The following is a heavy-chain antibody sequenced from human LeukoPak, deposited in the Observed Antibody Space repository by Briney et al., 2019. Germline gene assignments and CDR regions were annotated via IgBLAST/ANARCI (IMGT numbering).Heavy chain of an antibody. CDR2: IIPIFGTA. CDR1: GGTFSSYA. J-gene: IGHJ6*02. Sequence: RASVKVSCKASGGTFSSYAISWVRQAPGQGLEWMGGIIPIFGTANYAQKFQGRVTITTDESTSTAYMELSSLRSEDTAVYYCARDPGYCSGGSCYSPSYYGMDVWGQGTTVTVSS. CDR3: ARDPGYCSGGSCYSPSYYGMDV. D-gene: IGHD2-15*01. V-gene: IGHV1-69*05.